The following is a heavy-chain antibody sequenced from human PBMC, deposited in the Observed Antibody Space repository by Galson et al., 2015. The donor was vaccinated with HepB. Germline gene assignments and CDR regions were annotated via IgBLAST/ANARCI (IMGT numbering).Heavy chain of an antibody. D-gene: IGHD4-23*01. CDR2: INHSGST. J-gene: IGHJ4*02. CDR1: GGSFSGYY. Sequence: LSLTCAVYGGSFSGYYWSWIRQPPGKGLEWIGEINHSGSTNYNPSLKSRVTISVDTSKNQFSLKLSSVTAADTAVYYCARGDYGGTANTKHPRSFDYWGQGTLVTVSS. CDR3: ARGDYGGTANTKHPRSFDY. V-gene: IGHV4-34*01.